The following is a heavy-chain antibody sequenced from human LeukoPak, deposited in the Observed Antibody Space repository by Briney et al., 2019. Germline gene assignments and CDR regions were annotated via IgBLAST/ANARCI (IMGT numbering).Heavy chain of an antibody. CDR1: GYTFTSYD. J-gene: IGHJ5*02. CDR2: IIPIFGTA. D-gene: IGHD1-20*01. CDR3: AREFITGGPNWFDP. Sequence: SVKVSCKASGYTFTSYDINWVRQAPGQGLEWMGGIIPIFGTANYAQKFQGRVTITTDESTSTAYMELSSLRSEDTAVYYCAREFITGGPNWFDPWGQGTLVTVSS. V-gene: IGHV1-69*05.